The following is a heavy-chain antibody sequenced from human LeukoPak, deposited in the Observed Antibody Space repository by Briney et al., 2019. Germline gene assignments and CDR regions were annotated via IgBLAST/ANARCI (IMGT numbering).Heavy chain of an antibody. V-gene: IGHV3-64*04. CDR3: AKDPDYDFQDDY. Sequence: GGSLRLSCAASGFTFNSYAMHCVRHAPGKGLECVSVIRSDGGSTYNANSVKGRFTISRDNSKNTLYLQMNSLRAEDTAVYYCAKDPDYDFQDDYWGQGTLVTVSS. J-gene: IGHJ4*02. CDR2: IRSDGGST. D-gene: IGHD3-3*01. CDR1: GFTFNSYA.